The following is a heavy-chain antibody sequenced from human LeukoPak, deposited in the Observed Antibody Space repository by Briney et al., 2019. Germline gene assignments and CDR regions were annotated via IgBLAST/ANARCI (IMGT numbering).Heavy chain of an antibody. V-gene: IGHV3-23*01. CDR3: AKGGSGYFADL. CDR2: ISNDGGGT. D-gene: IGHD3-22*01. Sequence: GGSLRLSCAASGFIFNNYGLIWVRQAPGKGLQWVSAISNDGGGTTYADFVKGRFTISRDNSKNTMFLQMNSLRAEDTALYYCAKGGSGYFADLWGQGTLVTVSS. J-gene: IGHJ5*02. CDR1: GFIFNNYG.